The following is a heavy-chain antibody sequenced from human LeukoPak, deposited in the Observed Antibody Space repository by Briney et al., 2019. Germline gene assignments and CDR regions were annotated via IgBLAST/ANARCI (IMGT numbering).Heavy chain of an antibody. CDR3: ARVPISYYYYGMDV. CDR1: GYTFTSYD. V-gene: IGHV1-8*01. J-gene: IGHJ6*02. CDR2: MNPNSGNT. Sequence: GASVKVSCKASGYTFTSYDINWVRQATGQELEWMRWMNPNSGNTGYAQEFQGRVTMTRNTSISTAYMELSGLRSEDTAVYYCARVPISYYYYGMDVWGQGTTVTVSS. D-gene: IGHD2-2*02.